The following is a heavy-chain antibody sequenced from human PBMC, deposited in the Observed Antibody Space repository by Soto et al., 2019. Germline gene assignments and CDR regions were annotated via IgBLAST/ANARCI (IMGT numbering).Heavy chain of an antibody. D-gene: IGHD3-10*01. V-gene: IGHV3-53*02. Sequence: QLVETGGGLIQPGTSLTLSCAASGFSVSRNYMTWVRQAPGKGLEWVSFVYSGGATFYADSVKGRFILSRHDTQNTVYHQMNNLRAKDTAAYYCARVPGRLWGRGTLVTVAS. CDR3: ARVPGRL. CDR1: GFSVSRNY. J-gene: IGHJ4*02. CDR2: VYSGGAT.